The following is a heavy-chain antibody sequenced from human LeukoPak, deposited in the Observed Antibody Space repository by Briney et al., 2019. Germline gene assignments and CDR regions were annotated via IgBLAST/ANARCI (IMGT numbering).Heavy chain of an antibody. V-gene: IGHV4-34*01. D-gene: IGHD3-10*01. J-gene: IGHJ4*02. CDR2: INHSGST. CDR3: ARRTRFGDFIDY. Sequence: PSETLSLTCAVYGGSFSGYYWSWIRKPPGKGLEWIGEINHSGSTNYNPSLKSRVTISVDTSKNQFSLKLSSVTAADTAVYYCARRTRFGDFIDYWGQGTLVTVSS. CDR1: GGSFSGYY.